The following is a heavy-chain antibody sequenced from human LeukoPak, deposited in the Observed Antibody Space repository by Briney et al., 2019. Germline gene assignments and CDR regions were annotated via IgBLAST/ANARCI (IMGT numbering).Heavy chain of an antibody. CDR3: AKGRNSGSYFGIDP. CDR2: IGSSGVNT. V-gene: IGHV3-23*01. CDR1: GFTFSDYA. J-gene: IGHJ5*02. Sequence: PGGSLRLSCAASGFTFSDYAMSWVRQAPGKGLEWVLGIGSSGVNTDYATSVKGRFTISRDNTKSTLHLLMNSLRVEDTATYYCAKGRNSGSYFGIDPWGQGTPVSVSS. D-gene: IGHD3-10*01.